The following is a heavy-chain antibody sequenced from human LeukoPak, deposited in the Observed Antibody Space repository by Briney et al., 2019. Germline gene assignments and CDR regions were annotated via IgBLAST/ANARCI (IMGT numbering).Heavy chain of an antibody. V-gene: IGHV3-7*04. Sequence: PGGSLRLSCATSGFTFSSYWMTWVRQTPGNGMKWVYHINEDGSEKYYVDSVKGRFTISRDNAKISLYLQMNSLRADDTAVYFCARDREGSSWYDFWGQGTLVSVSS. J-gene: IGHJ5*01. CDR3: ARDREGSSWYDF. D-gene: IGHD6-13*01. CDR1: GFTFSSYW. CDR2: INEDGSEK.